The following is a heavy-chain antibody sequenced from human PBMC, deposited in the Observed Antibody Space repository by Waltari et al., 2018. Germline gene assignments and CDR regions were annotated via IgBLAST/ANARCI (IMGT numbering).Heavy chain of an antibody. D-gene: IGHD2-8*01. CDR1: GGTFSSYA. CDR3: ARVDMDRHCTSSNCLNWFDP. V-gene: IGHV1-69*12. Sequence: QVQLVQSGAEVKKPGSSVKVSCKASGGTFSSYAISWVRQAPGQGLEWMGGIIPIFSTTFYAQKFQDRVTITADGSTSTAYMDLSSLKSDDTAVYYCARVDMDRHCTSSNCLNWFDPWGQGTLITVSS. CDR2: IIPIFSTT. J-gene: IGHJ5*02.